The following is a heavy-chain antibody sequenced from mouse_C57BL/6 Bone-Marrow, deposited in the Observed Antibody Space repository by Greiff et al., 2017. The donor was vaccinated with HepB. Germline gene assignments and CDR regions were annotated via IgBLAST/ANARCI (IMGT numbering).Heavy chain of an antibody. Sequence: EVMLVEESGGGLVKPGGSLKLSCAASGFTFSSYAMSWVRQTPEKRLEWVATISDGGSYTYYPDNVKGRFTISRDNAKNNLYLQMSHLKSEDTAMYYCARGVYYDYSYYFDYWGQGTTLTVSS. CDR1: GFTFSSYA. CDR2: ISDGGSYT. D-gene: IGHD2-4*01. CDR3: ARGVYYDYSYYFDY. V-gene: IGHV5-4*03. J-gene: IGHJ2*01.